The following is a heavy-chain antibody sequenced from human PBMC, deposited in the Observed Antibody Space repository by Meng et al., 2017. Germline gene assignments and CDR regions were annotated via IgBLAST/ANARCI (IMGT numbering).Heavy chain of an antibody. D-gene: IGHD3-22*01. CDR3: ARENGADYYDSSGSPKHGMDV. CDR2: ISYDGSNK. J-gene: IGHJ6*01. V-gene: IGHV3-30*01. CDR1: GFTFSSYA. Sequence: GESLKISCAASGFTFSSYAMHWVRQAPGKGLEWVAVISYDGSNKYYADSVKGRFTISRDNSKNTLYLQMNSLRAEDTAVYYCARENGADYYDSSGSPKHGMDVWGQGNTV.